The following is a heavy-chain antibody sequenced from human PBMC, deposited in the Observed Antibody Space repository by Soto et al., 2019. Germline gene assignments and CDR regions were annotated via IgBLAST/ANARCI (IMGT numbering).Heavy chain of an antibody. D-gene: IGHD6-13*01. CDR1: GGSISSGGYS. CDR3: ASSHAGAHITAAVH. V-gene: IGHV4-30-2*01. CDR2: IYHSGST. J-gene: IGHJ4*02. Sequence: QLQLQESGSGLVKPSQTLSLTCAVSGGSISSGGYSWSWIRQLLGKGLEWIGYIYHSGSTYYNPSLKSRVTISVDRSKNQFSLKLRSVTAADTAVYYCASSHAGAHITAAVHWGKGTLVTVSS.